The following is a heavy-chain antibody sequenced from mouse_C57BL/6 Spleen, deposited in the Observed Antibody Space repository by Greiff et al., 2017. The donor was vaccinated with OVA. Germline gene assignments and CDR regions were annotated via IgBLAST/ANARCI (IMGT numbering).Heavy chain of an antibody. D-gene: IGHD1-1*01. CDR2: IDPSDSYT. Sequence: QVQLQQPGAELVKPGASVKLSCKASGYTFTSYWMQWVKQRPGQGLEWIGEIDPSDSYTNYNQKFKGKATLTLDTSSSTAYMQLSSLTSEDSAVYYCARLLRYAMDYWGQGTSVTVSS. CDR3: ARLLRYAMDY. V-gene: IGHV1-50*01. CDR1: GYTFTSYW. J-gene: IGHJ4*01.